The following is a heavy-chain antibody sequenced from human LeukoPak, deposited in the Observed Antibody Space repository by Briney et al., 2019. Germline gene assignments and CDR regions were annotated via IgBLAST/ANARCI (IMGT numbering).Heavy chain of an antibody. CDR2: IYYSGST. J-gene: IGHJ4*02. Sequence: SQTLSLTCTVSGGSISSGSYYWSWIRQPPGKGLEWIGYIYYSGSTNYNPSLMSRVTISVDTSKNQFSLKLSSVTAADTAVYYCARDSSSSWNNNRCFDYWGQGTLVTVSS. CDR3: ARDSSSSWNNNRCFDY. D-gene: IGHD6-13*01. V-gene: IGHV4-61*01. CDR1: GGSISSGSYY.